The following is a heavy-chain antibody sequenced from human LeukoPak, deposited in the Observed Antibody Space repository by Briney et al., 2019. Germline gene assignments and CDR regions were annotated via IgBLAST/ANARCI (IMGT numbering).Heavy chain of an antibody. V-gene: IGHV4-39*01. CDR3: ARNSGPGTGFDY. Sequence: PSETLSLTCTVSGGSISSSSYYWGWIRQPPGKGLEWIGSIYYSGSTYYNPSLKSRVTISVDTSKNQFSLKLSSVTAADTAVYYCARNSGPGTGFDYWGQGTLVTVSS. CDR1: GGSISSSSYY. J-gene: IGHJ4*02. D-gene: IGHD6-13*01. CDR2: IYYSGST.